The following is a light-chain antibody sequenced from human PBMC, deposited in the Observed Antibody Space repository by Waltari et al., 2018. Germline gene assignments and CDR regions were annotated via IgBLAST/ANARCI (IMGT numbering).Light chain of an antibody. Sequence: QSVLTQPPSASGTPGQRVTISCSGSSSNIGSNYVYWYQQLPGTAPTLLIYRDNPRPSGVPDRVSGSKSGTSASLAISGLRSEDEADYHCASWDDSLSGLWVFGGGTKLTVL. CDR2: RDN. V-gene: IGLV1-47*01. CDR3: ASWDDSLSGLWV. J-gene: IGLJ3*02. CDR1: SSNIGSNY.